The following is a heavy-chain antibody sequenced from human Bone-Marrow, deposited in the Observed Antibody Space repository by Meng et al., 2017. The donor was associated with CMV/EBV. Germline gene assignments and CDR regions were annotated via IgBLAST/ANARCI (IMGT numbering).Heavy chain of an antibody. Sequence: YGSTFITYGINWVRQAPGQGLEWMGWISAYNGNTNYAQKFQGRVTMTTDTSTSTAYMELRSLRCDDTAVYYCARDNIAARPGWFDPWGQGTLVTVSS. V-gene: IGHV1-18*01. CDR1: GSTFITYG. J-gene: IGHJ5*02. CDR2: ISAYNGNT. CDR3: ARDNIAARPGWFDP. D-gene: IGHD6-6*01.